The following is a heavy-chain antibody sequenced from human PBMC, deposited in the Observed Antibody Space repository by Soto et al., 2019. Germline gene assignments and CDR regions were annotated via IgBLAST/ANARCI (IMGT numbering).Heavy chain of an antibody. CDR2: ISGSGGST. V-gene: IGHV3-23*01. CDR3: AKGTYYDILYGVCVDY. Sequence: GGSLRLSCAASGFTFSSYAMSWVRQAPGKGLEWVSAISGSGGSTYYADSVKGRFTISRDNSKNTLYLQMNSLRAEDTAVYYCAKGTYYDILYGVCVDYWGQGTLVTVSS. CDR1: GFTFSSYA. D-gene: IGHD3-9*01. J-gene: IGHJ4*02.